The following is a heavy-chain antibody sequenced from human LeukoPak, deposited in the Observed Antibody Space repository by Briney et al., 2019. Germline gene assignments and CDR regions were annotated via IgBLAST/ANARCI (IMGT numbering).Heavy chain of an antibody. J-gene: IGHJ4*02. CDR1: GFTFSTYS. Sequence: GGSLRLSCAASGFTFSTYSMNWVRQAPGKGLEWVSAISSNSRNIYYAESVKGRFTISRDNAKNSLYLQMNSVRDEDTAVYYCARSGYYDTSGYYYGFWGQGTLVTVSS. CDR2: ISSNSRNI. V-gene: IGHV3-48*02. CDR3: ARSGYYDTSGYYYGF. D-gene: IGHD3-22*01.